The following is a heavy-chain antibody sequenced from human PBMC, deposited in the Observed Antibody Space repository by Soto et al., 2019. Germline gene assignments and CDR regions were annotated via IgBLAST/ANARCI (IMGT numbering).Heavy chain of an antibody. CDR1: GFTFNYYW. V-gene: IGHV3-74*01. CDR3: ARGDLGGFDL. J-gene: IGHJ3*01. CDR2: IQSDGSRT. D-gene: IGHD2-21*02. Sequence: EVQLVESEGGLVQRGGSLRLSCAASGFTFNYYWMHWVRPAPGQGLVWVAHIQSDGSRTTYEDSVKGRFTISRDNAKNSMYLQMNSLRAEDTAVYYCARGDLGGFDLWFQGTTVTVSS.